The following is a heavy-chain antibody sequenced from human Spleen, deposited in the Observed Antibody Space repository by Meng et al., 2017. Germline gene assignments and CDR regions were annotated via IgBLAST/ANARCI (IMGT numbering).Heavy chain of an antibody. CDR2: IYYSGST. Sequence: QVLLQESGPGLVRPSETLSLICAVIGGSISSGGYYWSWIRQHPGKGLEWIGYIYYSGSTYYNPSLKSRVTISVDTSKNQFSLKLSSVTAADTAVYYCARDGISSGWYRYFQHWGQGTLVTVSS. D-gene: IGHD6-19*01. J-gene: IGHJ1*01. CDR3: ARDGISSGWYRYFQH. CDR1: GGSISSGGYY. V-gene: IGHV4-31*11.